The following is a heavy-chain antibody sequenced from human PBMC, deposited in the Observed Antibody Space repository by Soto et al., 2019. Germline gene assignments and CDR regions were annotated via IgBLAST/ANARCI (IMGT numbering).Heavy chain of an antibody. Sequence: SETLSLTCAVSGGSISSGGYSWSWIRQPLGKDLEWIGYIYHSGSTYYNPSLKSRVTISVDRSKNQFSLKLSSVTAADTAVYYCARFPGIAAAGSGYYFDYWGQGTLVTVSS. V-gene: IGHV4-30-2*01. CDR1: GGSISSGGYS. D-gene: IGHD6-13*01. CDR3: ARFPGIAAAGSGYYFDY. J-gene: IGHJ4*02. CDR2: IYHSGST.